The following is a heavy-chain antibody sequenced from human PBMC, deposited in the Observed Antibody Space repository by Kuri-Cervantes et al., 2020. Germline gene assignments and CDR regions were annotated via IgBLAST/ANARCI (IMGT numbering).Heavy chain of an antibody. Sequence: SETLSLTCTVSGGSISSSSYYWGWIRQPPGKGLEWIGSIYYSGSTNYNPSLKSRVTISVDTSKNQFSLKLSSVTAADTAVYYCARDLYYFDYWGQGTLVTVSS. V-gene: IGHV4-39*07. D-gene: IGHD2-8*01. J-gene: IGHJ4*02. CDR1: GGSISSSSYY. CDR2: IYYSGST. CDR3: ARDLYYFDY.